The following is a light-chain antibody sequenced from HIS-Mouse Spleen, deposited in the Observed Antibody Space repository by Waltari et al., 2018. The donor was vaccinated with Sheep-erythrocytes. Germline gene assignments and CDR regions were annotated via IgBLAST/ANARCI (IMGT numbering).Light chain of an antibody. V-gene: IGLV1-44*01. CDR3: AAWDDSLNGVV. CDR1: SSNIGSNT. J-gene: IGLJ2*01. CDR2: SNN. Sequence: QSVLTQPPSASGTPGQRVTISCSGISSNIGSNTVNWYQQLPATAPKLLIYSNNQQPSGVPDRFSCSKAGTSASLAISGLQSEDEADYYCAAWDDSLNGVVFGGGTKLTVL.